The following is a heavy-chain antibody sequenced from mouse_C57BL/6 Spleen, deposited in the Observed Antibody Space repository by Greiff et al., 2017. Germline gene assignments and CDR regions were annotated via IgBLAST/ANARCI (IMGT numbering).Heavy chain of an antibody. CDR3: ARSLYYYGSSYGFAY. Sequence: QVQLQQSGPEPVKPGASVKISCKASGYAFSSSWMNWVKQRPGKGLEWIGRIYPGDGDTNYNGKFKGKATLTADKSSSTAYMQLSSLTSEDSAVYFCARSLYYYGSSYGFAYWGQGTLVTVSA. V-gene: IGHV1-82*01. CDR2: IYPGDGDT. J-gene: IGHJ3*01. D-gene: IGHD1-1*01. CDR1: GYAFSSSW.